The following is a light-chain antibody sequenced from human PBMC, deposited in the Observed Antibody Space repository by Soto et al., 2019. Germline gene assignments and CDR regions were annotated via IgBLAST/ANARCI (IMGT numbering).Light chain of an antibody. CDR1: QSVNRY. J-gene: IGKJ1*01. Sequence: MGLTGSSHTMAWASGGGATHSCLASQSVNRYLVWYQQKPGQAPRLLMYDASKRATGIPASFSGSGSGTDFTLTLSILQPQDFATYDCQQSQSTWWTFGQGTKVDIK. V-gene: IGKV3-11*01. CDR3: QQSQSTWWT. CDR2: DAS.